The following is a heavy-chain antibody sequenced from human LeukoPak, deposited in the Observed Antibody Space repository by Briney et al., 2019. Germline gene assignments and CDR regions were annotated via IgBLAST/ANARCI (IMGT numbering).Heavy chain of an antibody. V-gene: IGHV3-23*01. D-gene: IGHD6-25*01. CDR2: ISSEGDFT. CDR3: ARDPTLLSSGWQEFYFEF. Sequence: GGSLRLSCAASGFTINNYVNYVMSWVRQASGKGLEWVSSISSEGDFTSYADSVKGRFTISRDNSKNTLYLQMNSLRVEDTAVYYCARDPTLLSSGWQEFYFEFWGQGTLVTVSS. J-gene: IGHJ4*02. CDR1: GFTINNYV.